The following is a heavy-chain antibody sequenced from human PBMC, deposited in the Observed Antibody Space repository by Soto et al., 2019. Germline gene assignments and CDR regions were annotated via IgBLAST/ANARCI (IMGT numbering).Heavy chain of an antibody. Sequence: KPSETLSLTCTVSGGSISSGDYYWSWIRQPPGKGLEWIGYIYYSGSTYYNPSLKSRVTISVDTSKNQSSLKLSSVTAADTAVYCCARESDYVWGSYRHKFDYWGQGTLVTVSS. V-gene: IGHV4-30-4*01. J-gene: IGHJ4*02. CDR2: IYYSGST. CDR1: GGSISSGDYY. D-gene: IGHD3-16*02. CDR3: ARESDYVWGSYRHKFDY.